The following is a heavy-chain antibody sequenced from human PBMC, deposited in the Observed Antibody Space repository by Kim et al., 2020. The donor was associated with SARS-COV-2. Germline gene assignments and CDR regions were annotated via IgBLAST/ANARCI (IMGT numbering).Heavy chain of an antibody. CDR1: GDSISGTPFN. J-gene: IGHJ4*02. CDR3: ARDNYSNMWLYY. CDR2: LYYNGNT. Sequence: SETLSLTCNVSGDSISGTPFNWGWIRQPPGKGLEWIGSLYYNGNTFYNPSLNSRVTISVGSSKNQVSLKLNSVTAADTAVYYCARDNYSNMWLYYWGQGT. D-gene: IGHD6-13*01. V-gene: IGHV4-39*07.